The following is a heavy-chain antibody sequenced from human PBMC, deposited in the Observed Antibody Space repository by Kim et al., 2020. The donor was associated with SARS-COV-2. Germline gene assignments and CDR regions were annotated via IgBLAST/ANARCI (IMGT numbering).Heavy chain of an antibody. Sequence: VKGRFTISRDNAKNSLYLQMKSLRAEDTAVYYCARGRGWPRPLYYYYMDVWGKGTTVTVSS. D-gene: IGHD2-15*01. V-gene: IGHV3-11*01. J-gene: IGHJ6*03. CDR3: ARGRGWPRPLYYYYMDV.